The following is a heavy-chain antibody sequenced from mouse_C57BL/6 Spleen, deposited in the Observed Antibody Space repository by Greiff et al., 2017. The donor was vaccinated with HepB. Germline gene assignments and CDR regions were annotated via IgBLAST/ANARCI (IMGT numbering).Heavy chain of an antibody. D-gene: IGHD1-1*01. V-gene: IGHV1-85*01. CDR1: GYTFTSYD. Sequence: VQLQQSGPELVKPGASVKLSCKASGYTFTSYDINWVKQRPGQGLEWIGWIYPRDGSTKYNEKFKGKATLTVDTSSSTAYMELHSLKSEDSAVYFCARGRVYYGSSPHWFAYWGQGTLVTVSA. CDR2: IYPRDGST. J-gene: IGHJ3*01. CDR3: ARGRVYYGSSPHWFAY.